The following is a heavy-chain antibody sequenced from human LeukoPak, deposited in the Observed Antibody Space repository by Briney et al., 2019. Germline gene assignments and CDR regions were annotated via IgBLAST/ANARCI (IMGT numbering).Heavy chain of an antibody. D-gene: IGHD6-13*01. CDR1: EFRFGRDW. V-gene: IGHV3-7*01. J-gene: IGHJ4*01. Sequence: GGSLRLSCVASEFRFGRDWISWVRQAPGKGLEWVACIKQDGSEEYYVGSVRGRFTVSVDNGKNSLYLQMSSLRAEDTAVYYCARDGTAAGLYFDLWGQGTLVTVSS. CDR2: IKQDGSEE. CDR3: ARDGTAAGLYFDL.